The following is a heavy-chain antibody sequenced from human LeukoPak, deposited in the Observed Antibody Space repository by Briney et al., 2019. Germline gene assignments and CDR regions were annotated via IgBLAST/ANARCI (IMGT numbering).Heavy chain of an antibody. D-gene: IGHD3-10*01. V-gene: IGHV4-59*06. J-gene: IGHJ4*02. Sequence: SETLSLTCTVSGGSISNYYWSWIRQPPGKGLEWIGYIYNSGNSYYNPSLKSRVTISVDTSKNQFSLKLSSVTAADTAVYYCARVSSGSYYKFDYWGQGTLVTVSS. CDR3: ARVSSGSYYKFDY. CDR2: IYNSGNS. CDR1: GGSISNYY.